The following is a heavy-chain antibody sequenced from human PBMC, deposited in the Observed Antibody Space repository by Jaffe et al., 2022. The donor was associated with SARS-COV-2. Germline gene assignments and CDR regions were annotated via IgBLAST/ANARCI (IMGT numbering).Heavy chain of an antibody. CDR1: GYKFTSYG. CDR2: TSGYNGNT. D-gene: IGHD3-10*01. V-gene: IGHV1-18*04. CDR3: ARDWGGGSGLDY. J-gene: IGHJ4*02. Sequence: QVHLVQSGAEVKKPGASVKVSCKASGYKFTSYGISWVRQAPGQGLEWMAWTSGYNGNTNVAQNLQDRVTMTTDTSTSTAYMELRSLRSDDTAVYYCARDWGGGSGLDYWGQGTLVTVSS.